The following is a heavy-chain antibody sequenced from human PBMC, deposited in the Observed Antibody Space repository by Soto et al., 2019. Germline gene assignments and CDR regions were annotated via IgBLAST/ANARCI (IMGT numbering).Heavy chain of an antibody. CDR2: IYYSGST. CDR1: GGSISSSSYY. Sequence: SETLSLTCTVSGGSISSSSYYWGWIRQPPGKGLEWIGSIYYSGSTYYNPSLKSRVSISVDTSKNQFSLKLSSVTAADTAVYYCAGLRLGELSLGFKFDYWGQGTLVTVSS. D-gene: IGHD3-16*02. CDR3: AGLRLGELSLGFKFDY. J-gene: IGHJ4*02. V-gene: IGHV4-39*01.